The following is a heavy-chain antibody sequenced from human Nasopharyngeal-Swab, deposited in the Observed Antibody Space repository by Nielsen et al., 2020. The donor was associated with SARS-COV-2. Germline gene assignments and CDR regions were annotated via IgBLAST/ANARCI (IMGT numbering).Heavy chain of an antibody. Sequence: ASVKVSCKGSAYTFSVYPMHLVRQAPGQGLQWMGWLNGGNGDTKSSQEFEGRLSITRDASTSTAYMELSSLTSEDTAIYYCATGTGTVAFDFWGQGTLLSVSS. J-gene: IGHJ4*02. D-gene: IGHD4-11*01. CDR2: LNGGNGDT. CDR1: AYTFSVYP. V-gene: IGHV1-3*01. CDR3: ATGTGTVAFDF.